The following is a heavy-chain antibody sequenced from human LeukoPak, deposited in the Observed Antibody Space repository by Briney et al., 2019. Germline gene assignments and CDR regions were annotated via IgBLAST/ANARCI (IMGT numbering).Heavy chain of an antibody. CDR2: ISGSGYYT. Sequence: GGFLRLSCEASGSGFTFGNFGMSWVRQAPGKGLEWLSGISGSGYYTYYADSVKGRFTISRDNSKNTLYIQMNSLRAEDTAVYYCAKDGSWGDYYFYFYMDVWGKGTTVTVSS. V-gene: IGHV3-23*01. CDR3: AKDGSWGDYYFYFYMDV. D-gene: IGHD3-16*01. J-gene: IGHJ6*03. CDR1: GSGFTFGNFG.